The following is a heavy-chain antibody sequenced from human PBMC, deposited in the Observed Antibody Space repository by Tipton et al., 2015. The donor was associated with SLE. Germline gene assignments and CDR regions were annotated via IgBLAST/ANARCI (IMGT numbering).Heavy chain of an antibody. J-gene: IGHJ4*02. CDR2: MNPNSGNT. CDR1: GYTFTTHD. Sequence: QLVQSGAEVKKPGASVKVSCKASGYTFTTHDINWVRQATGQGLEWMGWMNPNSGNTGYAQKFQGRVTMTRHTSISTAYMELSSLGSEDTAVYYCARGVHSSGYYYFDYWGQGTLVTVSS. D-gene: IGHD6-19*01. CDR3: ARGVHSSGYYYFDY. V-gene: IGHV1-8*02.